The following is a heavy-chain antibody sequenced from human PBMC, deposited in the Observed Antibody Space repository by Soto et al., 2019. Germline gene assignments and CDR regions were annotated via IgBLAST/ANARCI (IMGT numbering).Heavy chain of an antibody. Sequence: SVKVSCKASGGTFRSYAISWVRQAPGQGLEWMGGIIPIFGTANYAQKFQGRVTITVDKSTNTAYMELSILSSEDTAVYYCARGPLTYDAFDIWGQGTMVTVSS. D-gene: IGHD3-9*01. J-gene: IGHJ3*02. CDR1: GGTFRSYA. CDR2: IIPIFGTA. CDR3: ARGPLTYDAFDI. V-gene: IGHV1-69*06.